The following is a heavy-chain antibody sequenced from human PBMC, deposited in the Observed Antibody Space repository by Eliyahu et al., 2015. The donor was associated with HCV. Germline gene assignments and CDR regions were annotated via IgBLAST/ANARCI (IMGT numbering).Heavy chain of an antibody. CDR1: GFTFRSYS. V-gene: IGHV3-21*01. CDR3: ARIGLDFGIDAFDI. D-gene: IGHD3-16*01. CDR2: ISGSSTYI. J-gene: IGHJ3*02. Sequence: EMQVVESGGGLVKPGGSLRLSCAASGFTFRSYSXNWVRQAPGKGLEWVSSISGSSTYIYYADSVKGRFTISRDNAKNSLYLQMNSLRAEDTAVYYCARIGLDFGIDAFDIWGQGTMVTVSP.